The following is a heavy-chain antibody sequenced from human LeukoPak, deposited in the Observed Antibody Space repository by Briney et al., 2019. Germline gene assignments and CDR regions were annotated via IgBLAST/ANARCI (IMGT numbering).Heavy chain of an antibody. V-gene: IGHV3-23*01. CDR2: ISGSGGST. CDR3: AKGGTYYYDSSGYYYSKYYFDY. Sequence: GGSLRLSCAASGFTFSSYAMSWVRQAPGKGLEWVSAISGSGGSTYYADSVKGWFTISRDNSKNTLYLQMNSLRAKDTAVYYCAKGGTYYYDSSGYYYSKYYFDYWGQGTLVTVSS. CDR1: GFTFSSYA. J-gene: IGHJ4*02. D-gene: IGHD3-22*01.